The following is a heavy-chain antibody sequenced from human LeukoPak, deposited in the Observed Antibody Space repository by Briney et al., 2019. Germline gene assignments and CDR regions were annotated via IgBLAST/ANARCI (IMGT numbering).Heavy chain of an antibody. V-gene: IGHV1-24*01. Sequence: ASVKVSCKVSGYTLTELSMHWVRQAPGRGLEWMGGFDPEEGETIYAQKFQGRVTMTEDTSTDTAYMGLSSLRSEDTAVYYCATDLHGYLAVGGRGFDPWGQGTLVTVSS. J-gene: IGHJ5*02. CDR3: ATDLHGYLAVGGRGFDP. CDR1: GYTLTELS. CDR2: FDPEEGET. D-gene: IGHD1-26*01.